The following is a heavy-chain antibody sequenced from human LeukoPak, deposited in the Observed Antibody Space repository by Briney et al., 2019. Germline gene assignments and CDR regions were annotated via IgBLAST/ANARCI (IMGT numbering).Heavy chain of an antibody. D-gene: IGHD1-26*01. J-gene: IGHJ4*02. Sequence: GGSLRLSCAASGFTFSNYPIHWVRQAPGKGLEWVAVISYDGSSKYYADSVKGRFTISRDNSKNTPYLQMNSLRGEDTAVYYCARAKESGSYYYFDYWGQGTLVTVSS. CDR3: ARAKESGSYYYFDY. CDR1: GFTFSNYP. V-gene: IGHV3-30-3*01. CDR2: ISYDGSSK.